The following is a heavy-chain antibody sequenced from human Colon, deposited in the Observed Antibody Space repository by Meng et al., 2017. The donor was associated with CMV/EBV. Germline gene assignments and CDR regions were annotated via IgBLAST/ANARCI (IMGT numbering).Heavy chain of an antibody. Sequence: GGSLRLSCAASGFSFDDYAMNWVRQAPGKGLEWVSSINWNSGSITYADSVKGRFTISIDNAKKSLYLQMDSLRPEDTAVYYCARDTVAGTFPDYWGQGTLVTVSS. D-gene: IGHD6-19*01. CDR1: GFSFDDYA. CDR3: ARDTVAGTFPDY. V-gene: IGHV3-9*01. CDR2: INWNSGSI. J-gene: IGHJ4*02.